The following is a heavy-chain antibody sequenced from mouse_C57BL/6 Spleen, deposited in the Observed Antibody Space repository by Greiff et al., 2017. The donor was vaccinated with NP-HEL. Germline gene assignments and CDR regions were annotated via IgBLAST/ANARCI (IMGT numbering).Heavy chain of an antibody. CDR3: ARVAYYKDYNAMDY. Sequence: EVQLQQSGPELVTPGASVKIPCKASGYTFTDYNMDWVKQSHGKSLEWIGDINPNNGGTIYNQKFKGKATLTVDKSSSTAYMELRSLTSEDTAVYYCARVAYYKDYNAMDYWGQGTSVTVAS. CDR1: GYTFTDYN. V-gene: IGHV1-18*01. CDR2: INPNNGGT. J-gene: IGHJ4*01. D-gene: IGHD2-12*01.